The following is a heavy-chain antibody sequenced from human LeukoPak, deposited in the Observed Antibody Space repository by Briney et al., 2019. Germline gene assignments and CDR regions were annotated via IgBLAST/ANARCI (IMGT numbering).Heavy chain of an antibody. Sequence: GGSLRLSCAASGFTFHNSAMSWVRQAPGKGLEWVSSISVTGGTTYYADSVKGRFTISRDNSKNTLYLQMNSLRAEDTAVYYCAKEVAYGDYILGWYFDLWGRGTLVTVSS. V-gene: IGHV3-23*01. CDR1: GFTFHNSA. J-gene: IGHJ2*01. CDR2: ISVTGGTT. D-gene: IGHD4-17*01. CDR3: AKEVAYGDYILGWYFDL.